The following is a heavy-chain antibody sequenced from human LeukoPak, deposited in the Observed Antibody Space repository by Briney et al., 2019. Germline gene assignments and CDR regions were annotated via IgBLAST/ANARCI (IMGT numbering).Heavy chain of an antibody. CDR3: ARDARSHCGTDACYGPYFDY. V-gene: IGHV3-48*01. CDR1: GFTFGTSS. J-gene: IGHJ4*02. D-gene: IGHD2-2*01. Sequence: PGGSLRLSCAASGFTFGTSSMNWVRQTPGKGLEWISYIRGSSTTIYYADSVKGRFTISRNNAKNSLYLQMNDLRAEDTGVYFCARDARSHCGTDACYGPYFDYWGQGSLVTVSS. CDR2: IRGSSTTI.